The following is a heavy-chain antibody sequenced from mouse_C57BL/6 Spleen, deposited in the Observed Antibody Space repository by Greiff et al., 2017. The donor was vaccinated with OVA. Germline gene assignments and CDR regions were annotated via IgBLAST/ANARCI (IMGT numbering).Heavy chain of an antibody. Sequence: QVQLQQSGPELVKPGASVKISCKASGYTFTDYYINWVKQRPGQGLEWIGWLFPGSGSTYYNEKFKGKATLTVDKSSSTAYMLLSSLTSEDSAVYFCARSGYYGSSYWYFDVWGTGTTVTVSS. J-gene: IGHJ1*03. CDR2: LFPGSGST. CDR3: ARSGYYGSSYWYFDV. V-gene: IGHV1-75*01. CDR1: GYTFTDYY. D-gene: IGHD1-1*01.